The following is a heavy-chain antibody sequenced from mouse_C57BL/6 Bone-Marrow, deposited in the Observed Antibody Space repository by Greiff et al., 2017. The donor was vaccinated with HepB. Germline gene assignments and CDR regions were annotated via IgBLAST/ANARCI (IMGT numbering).Heavy chain of an antibody. Sequence: EVQLQESGGDLVKPGGSLKLSCAASGFTFSSYGMSWVRQTPDKRLEWVATISSGGSYTYYPDSVKGRFTISRDNAKNTLYLQMSSLKSEDTAMYYCARHGYYGSSYYFDVWGTGTTVTVSS. D-gene: IGHD1-1*01. CDR3: ARHGYYGSSYYFDV. J-gene: IGHJ1*03. V-gene: IGHV5-6*01. CDR1: GFTFSSYG. CDR2: ISSGGSYT.